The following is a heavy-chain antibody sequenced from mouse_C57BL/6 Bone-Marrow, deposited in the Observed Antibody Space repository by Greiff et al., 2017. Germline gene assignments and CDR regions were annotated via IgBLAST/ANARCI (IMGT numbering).Heavy chain of an antibody. V-gene: IGHV14-3*01. CDR2: IDPANGNT. CDR3: ARWGFITTGVWYAMDY. J-gene: IGHJ4*01. CDR1: GFNIKNTY. D-gene: IGHD1-1*01. Sequence: VQLQQSVAELVRPGASVKLSCTASGFNIKNTYMHWVKQRPEQGLEWIGRIDPANGNTKYAPKFQGKATITADTSSNTAYLQLSSLTSEDTASYCCARWGFITTGVWYAMDYWGQGASVTVSS.